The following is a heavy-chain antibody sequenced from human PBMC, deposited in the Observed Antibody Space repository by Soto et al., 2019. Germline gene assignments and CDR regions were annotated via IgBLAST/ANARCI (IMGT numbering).Heavy chain of an antibody. V-gene: IGHV3-64D*06. CDR3: VKLTDY. CDR2: ISPIGVST. D-gene: IGHD3-9*01. Sequence: GGSLRPSCSASGFTFSTYDVHWVRQAPGKGLEFVAGISPIGVSTYYADSVKGRSTISRDNPKNTLYLQMSSLRPDDTAVYYCVKLTDYWGQGALVTVS. CDR1: GFTFSTYD. J-gene: IGHJ4*02.